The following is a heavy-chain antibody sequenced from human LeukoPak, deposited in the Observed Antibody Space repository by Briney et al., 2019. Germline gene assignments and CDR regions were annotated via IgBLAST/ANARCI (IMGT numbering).Heavy chain of an antibody. V-gene: IGHV1-8*01. CDR3: ARVGPTYCGGDCQFDY. CDR1: GYTFTSYD. CDR2: MNPNSGNT. D-gene: IGHD2-21*02. Sequence: ASVKVSCKASGYTFTSYDINWVRQATGQGLEWMGWMNPNSGNTGYAQKFQGRVTMTTETSSSTVYMELRSLRSDDTAVYYCARVGPTYCGGDCQFDYWGQGTLVTVSS. J-gene: IGHJ4*02.